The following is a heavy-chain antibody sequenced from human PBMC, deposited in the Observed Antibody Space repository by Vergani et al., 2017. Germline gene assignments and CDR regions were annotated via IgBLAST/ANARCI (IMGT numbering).Heavy chain of an antibody. CDR2: IYYSGST. CDR3: AXEEDRYYYDSSGYYYTSGAFDI. J-gene: IGHJ3*02. D-gene: IGHD3-22*01. V-gene: IGHV4-39*07. Sequence: QLQLQESGPGLVKPSETLSLTCTVSGGSISSSSYYWGWIRQPPGKGLEWIGSIYYSGSTYYNPSLKSRVTISVDTSKNQFSLKLSSVTAADTAVYYCAXEEDRYYYDSSGYYYTSGAFDIWGQGTMVTVSS. CDR1: GGSISSSSYY.